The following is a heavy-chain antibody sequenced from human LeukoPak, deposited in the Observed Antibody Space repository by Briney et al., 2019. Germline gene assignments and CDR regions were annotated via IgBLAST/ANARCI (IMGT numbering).Heavy chain of an antibody. Sequence: SETLSLTCTVSGGSISSSYWSWIRQPPGKGLEWIGYIYYSGSTNYNPSLKSRVTMSVDTSKNQFSLNLGSVTAADTAVYYCARGPYSSRYDYWGQGTVVTVSS. CDR3: ARGPYSSRYDY. D-gene: IGHD6-13*01. V-gene: IGHV4-59*01. CDR1: GGSISSSY. J-gene: IGHJ4*02. CDR2: IYYSGST.